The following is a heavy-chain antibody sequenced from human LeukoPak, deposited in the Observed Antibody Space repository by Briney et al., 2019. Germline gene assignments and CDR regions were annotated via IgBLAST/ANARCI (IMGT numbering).Heavy chain of an antibody. CDR3: ARVRSYVFWSGLGY. CDR1: GASISPNY. Sequence: PSETLSLTCTVSGASISPNYWSWIRQFPGKGLEWIGFIYSDGRTEYSPSLKSRVTISVDTSNNQFSLRLTSVTAADTAVYYCARVRSYVFWSGLGYWGRGTLVTVSS. D-gene: IGHD3-3*01. CDR2: IYSDGRT. J-gene: IGHJ4*02. V-gene: IGHV4-59*08.